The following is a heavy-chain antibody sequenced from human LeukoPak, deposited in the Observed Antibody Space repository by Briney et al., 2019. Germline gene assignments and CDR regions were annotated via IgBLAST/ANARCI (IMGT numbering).Heavy chain of an antibody. V-gene: IGHV3-74*01. J-gene: IGHJ2*01. Sequence: PGGSLRLSCAASGFTFSSYWMHWVRQAPGKGLVWVSRINSDGSSTSYADSVKGRFTISRDNAKNTLYLQMNSLRAEDTAVYYCAKEELFGVTADYWYFDLWGRGTLVTVSS. CDR2: INSDGSST. CDR3: AKEELFGVTADYWYFDL. D-gene: IGHD3-10*02. CDR1: GFTFSSYW.